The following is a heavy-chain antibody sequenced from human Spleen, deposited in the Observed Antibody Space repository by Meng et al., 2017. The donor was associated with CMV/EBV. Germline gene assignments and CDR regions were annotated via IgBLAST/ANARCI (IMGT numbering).Heavy chain of an antibody. CDR2: IWYDGSVE. Sequence: CVPAGFSFIGPGFPGVRQAPGGGLEWVAVIWYDGSVECYADSVKGRFTISRDNSKNTLYLQMNSLRVEDTAMYYCANSYRGDSGFDYWGQGTLVTVSS. CDR3: ANSYRGDSGFDY. D-gene: IGHD1-26*01. CDR1: GFSFIGPG. V-gene: IGHV3-33*06. J-gene: IGHJ4*02.